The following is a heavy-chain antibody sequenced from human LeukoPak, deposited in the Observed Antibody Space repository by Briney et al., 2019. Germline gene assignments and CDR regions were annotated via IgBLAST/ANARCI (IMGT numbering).Heavy chain of an antibody. V-gene: IGHV3-7*01. J-gene: IGHJ4*02. CDR3: ATDRKVGTWDPRFNY. Sequence: GGSLRLSCSASGYTLSDYWVVSVRQAPGKGLGLVDNIRQDDSEKNYVDSVKCRFTISRDNAKFSLYLQMNSLRAEDTAIYYCATDRKVGTWDPRFNYWGQGTLVTVSS. CDR2: IRQDDSEK. CDR1: GYTLSDYW. D-gene: IGHD4-23*01.